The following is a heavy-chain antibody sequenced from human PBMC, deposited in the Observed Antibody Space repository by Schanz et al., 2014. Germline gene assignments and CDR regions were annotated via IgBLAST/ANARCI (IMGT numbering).Heavy chain of an antibody. V-gene: IGHV1-18*01. D-gene: IGHD6-19*01. Sequence: KQPRASVKVSCKASAYTFTNYGITWVRQAPGQGLEWMGWISVYDGVTKYAQKFQGRLTLTTETSTTTAYMELRSLRSDDTALYYCARDFITGWYGLDSWGQGTLVAVS. CDR2: ISVYDGVT. J-gene: IGHJ4*02. CDR3: ARDFITGWYGLDS. CDR1: AYTFTNYG.